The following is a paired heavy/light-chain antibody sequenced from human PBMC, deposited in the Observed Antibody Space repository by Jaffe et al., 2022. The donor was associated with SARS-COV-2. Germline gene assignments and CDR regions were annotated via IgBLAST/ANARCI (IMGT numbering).Heavy chain of an antibody. CDR2: ISGSGGST. CDR3: AKVPQSVVPAAINPPPYYYYGMDV. V-gene: IGHV3-23*01. CDR1: GFTFSSYA. Sequence: EVQLLESGGGLVQPGGSLRLSCAASGFTFSSYAMSWVRQAPGKGLEWVSAISGSGGSTYYADSVKGRFTISRDNSKNTLYLQMNSLRAEDTAVYYCAKVPQSVVPAAINPPPYYYYGMDVWGQGTTVTVSS. J-gene: IGHJ6*02. D-gene: IGHD2-2*02.
Light chain of an antibody. V-gene: IGKV3-11*01. Sequence: EIVLTQSPATLSLSPGERATLSCRASQSVSSYLAWYQQKPGQAPRLLIYDASNRATGIPARFSGSGSGTDFTLTISSLEPEDFAVYYCQQRSNWPSLTFGGGTKVEIK. CDR1: QSVSSY. CDR3: QQRSNWPSLT. CDR2: DAS. J-gene: IGKJ4*01.